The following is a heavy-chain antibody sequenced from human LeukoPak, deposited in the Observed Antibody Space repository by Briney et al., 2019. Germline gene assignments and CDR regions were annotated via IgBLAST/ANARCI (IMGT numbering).Heavy chain of an antibody. CDR2: MNPNSGNT. J-gene: IGHJ5*02. Sequence: GSVRVSCKESGDTFTRYDIKWVRQAPGQGGERRGWMNPNSGNTGYAQKFQGRVTMTTNTSLSTAYMELSSLRSEDTAVYYCARGARGSSSWAGLFDPWGQGTLVTVSS. CDR3: ARGARGSSSWAGLFDP. V-gene: IGHV1-8*01. CDR1: GDTFTRYD. D-gene: IGHD6-13*01.